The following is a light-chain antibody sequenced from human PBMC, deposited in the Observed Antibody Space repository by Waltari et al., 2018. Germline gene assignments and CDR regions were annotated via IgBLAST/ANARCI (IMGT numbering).Light chain of an antibody. Sequence: DIQMTQSPSTLSASVGDRVTLTSRANQSIESWLAWYQQKPGQAPKVIIYKSSTLETGVPSRFSGTGFGTEFTLTISSLQPDDFATYYCQQYHTDFLAFGGGTNVEIK. V-gene: IGKV1-5*03. CDR1: QSIESW. J-gene: IGKJ4*01. CDR2: KSS. CDR3: QQYHTDFLA.